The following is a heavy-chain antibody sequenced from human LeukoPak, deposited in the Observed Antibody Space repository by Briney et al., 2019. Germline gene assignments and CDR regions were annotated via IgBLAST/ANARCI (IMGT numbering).Heavy chain of an antibody. CDR3: AKDRHAGYYYGSGIGY. CDR2: ISWDGGRS. J-gene: IGHJ4*02. Sequence: GGSLRPSCAASGFTFDDYTMHWVRQAPGKGLEWVSLISWDGGRSYHADSVKGRFTISRDNSKNSLYLQMNSLRTEGTALYYCAKDRHAGYYYGSGIGYWGQGTQVTVSS. D-gene: IGHD3-10*01. V-gene: IGHV3-43*01. CDR1: GFTFDDYT.